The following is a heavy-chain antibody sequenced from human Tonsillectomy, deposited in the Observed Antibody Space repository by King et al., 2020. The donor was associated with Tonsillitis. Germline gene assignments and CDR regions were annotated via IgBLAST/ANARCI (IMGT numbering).Heavy chain of an antibody. J-gene: IGHJ4*02. CDR3: AGDFATYSSGDPRGVFDY. Sequence: QLVQSGAEVKKPGASVKVSCKASGYTFTGYYMHWVRQAPGQGLEWMGWINPNSGGTNYAQTFQGRVTMTRDTSISTAYMELSRLRSDDTAVYYFAGDFATYSSGDPRGVFDYWGQGTLVTVSS. V-gene: IGHV1-2*02. CDR1: GYTFTGYY. D-gene: IGHD6-19*01. CDR2: INPNSGGT.